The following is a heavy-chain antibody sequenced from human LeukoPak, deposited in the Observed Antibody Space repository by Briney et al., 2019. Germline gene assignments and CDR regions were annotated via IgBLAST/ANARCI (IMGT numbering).Heavy chain of an antibody. CDR2: ISGSGVST. CDR3: AKAEYSSGWLFDC. CDR1: GFTSSNYA. V-gene: IGHV3-23*01. J-gene: IGHJ4*02. D-gene: IGHD6-19*01. Sequence: PGGSLRLSCAASGFTSSNYAMTWVRQAPGKGLEWVSAISGSGVSTYYADSVKGRFTISRDISKNTLYLQMVSLRAEDTATYFCAKAEYSSGWLFDCWGQGTLVTVSS.